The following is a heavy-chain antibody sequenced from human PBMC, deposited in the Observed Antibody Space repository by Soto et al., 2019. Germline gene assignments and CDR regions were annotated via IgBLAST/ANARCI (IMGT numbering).Heavy chain of an antibody. D-gene: IGHD2-2*02. V-gene: IGHV3-30*18. CDR2: ISWDGLAQ. CDR1: GFTFSRYG. J-gene: IGHJ4*02. CDR3: PKANIPVGGPNYFDY. Sequence: PGGSLRLSCEASGFTFSRYGMHWVRQAPGMGLEWVAVISWDGLAQYYGDSVKGRFTISRDNSQSTLYLQMNSLRTEDTAIYYSPKANIPVGGPNYFDYWGQGVLVTVSS.